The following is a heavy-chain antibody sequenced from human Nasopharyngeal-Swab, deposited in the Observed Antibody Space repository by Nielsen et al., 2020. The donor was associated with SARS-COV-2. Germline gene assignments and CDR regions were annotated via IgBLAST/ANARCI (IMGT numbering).Heavy chain of an antibody. J-gene: IGHJ4*02. CDR2: IYHSGST. CDR1: GYSISSGYY. CDR3: ARLPYSDNYHLDY. Sequence: SETLSLTCTVSGYSISSGYYWGWIRQPPGKGLEWIGSIYHSGSTYYNPSLTSRVTILVDTSKNQFSLNLNSVTAADTAVYYCARLPYSDNYHLDYWGQGTLVTVSS. D-gene: IGHD1-26*01. V-gene: IGHV4-38-2*02.